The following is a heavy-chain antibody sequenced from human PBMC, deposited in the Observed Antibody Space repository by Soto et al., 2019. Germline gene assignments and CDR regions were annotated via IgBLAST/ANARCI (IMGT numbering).Heavy chain of an antibody. D-gene: IGHD3-22*01. CDR2: IYYSGST. J-gene: IGHJ4*02. V-gene: IGHV4-31*03. CDR3: ARESDDSSGYYFDY. Sequence: PSETLSLTCTVSGGSISSGGYYWCWIRQHPGKGLEWIGYIYYSGSTYYNPSLKSRVTISVDTSKNQFSLKLSSVTAADTAVYYCARESDDSSGYYFDYWGQGTLVTVSS. CDR1: GGSISSGGYY.